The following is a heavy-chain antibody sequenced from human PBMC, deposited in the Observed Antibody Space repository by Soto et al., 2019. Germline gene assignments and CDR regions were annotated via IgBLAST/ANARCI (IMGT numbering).Heavy chain of an antibody. CDR3: ERAPKSSGYYLFPDY. CDR1: GFTFSIYS. J-gene: IGHJ4*02. CDR2: ISSSSSYI. D-gene: IGHD3-22*01. V-gene: IGHV3-21*01. Sequence: PXGCLRLSCSASGFTFSIYSMNWVRQAPGKGLEWVSSISSSSSYIYYADSVKGRFTISRDNAKNSLYLQMNSLRAEDTAVYYCERAPKSSGYYLFPDYWGQGTLVTVSS.